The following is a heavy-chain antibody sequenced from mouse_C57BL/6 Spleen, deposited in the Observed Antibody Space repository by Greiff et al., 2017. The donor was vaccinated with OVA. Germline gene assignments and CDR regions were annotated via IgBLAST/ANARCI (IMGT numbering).Heavy chain of an antibody. Sequence: VQLQQSGAELVRPGASVKLSCTASGFNIKDDYMHWVKQRPEQGLEWIGWIDPENGDTEYASKFQGKATITADKSSNTAYLQLSSLTSEDTAVYYCTGTAQASFAYWGQGTLVTVSA. V-gene: IGHV14-4*01. J-gene: IGHJ3*01. CDR3: TGTAQASFAY. CDR1: GFNIKDDY. CDR2: IDPENGDT. D-gene: IGHD3-2*02.